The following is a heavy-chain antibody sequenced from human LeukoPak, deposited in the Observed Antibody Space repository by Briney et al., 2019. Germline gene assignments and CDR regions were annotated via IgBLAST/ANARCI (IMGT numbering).Heavy chain of an antibody. V-gene: IGHV3-30*02. J-gene: IGHJ4*02. CDR3: AKDLRSGSYGYYFDY. CDR2: IRYDGSNK. Sequence: GGSLRLSCAASGFTFSSYCMHWVRQAPGKGLEWVAFIRYDGSNKYHADSVKGRFTISRDNSKNTLYLQMNSLRAEDTAVYYCAKDLRSGSYGYYFDYWGQGTLVTVSS. CDR1: GFTFSSYC. D-gene: IGHD1-26*01.